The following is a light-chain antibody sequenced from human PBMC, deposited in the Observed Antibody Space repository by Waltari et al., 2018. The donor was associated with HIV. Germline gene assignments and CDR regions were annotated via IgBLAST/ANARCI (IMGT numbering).Light chain of an antibody. V-gene: IGLV2-14*01. Sequence: QSALTQTASVSGSPGQSITLSCTGTSRDVGGYNHVSWYHQHPGKAPKLVIYEVYNRPSGISHRFSGSKSGNTASLTISGLQAEDEADYFCSSYTSSNTLVFGGGTKVTVL. CDR2: EVY. CDR3: SSYTSSNTLV. CDR1: SRDVGGYNH. J-gene: IGLJ2*01.